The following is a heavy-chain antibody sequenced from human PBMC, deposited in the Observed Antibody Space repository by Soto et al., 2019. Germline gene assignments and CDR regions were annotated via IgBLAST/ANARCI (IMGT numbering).Heavy chain of an antibody. V-gene: IGHV1-2*02. J-gene: IGHJ4*02. D-gene: IGHD3-22*01. CDR2: INPKSGGT. CDR1: GYTFSGYY. CDR3: ETPGCHDSGGYYYFDN. Sequence: QVQLVQSGPEVKKPGASVKVSCKASGYTFSGYYMHWVRQAPGQGLEWMAWINPKSGGTNSGMKFQGRVTMTRVTSISTAYMEVTGLTSDDTAVYYCETPGCHDSGGYYYFDNWVQGTLVTVSS.